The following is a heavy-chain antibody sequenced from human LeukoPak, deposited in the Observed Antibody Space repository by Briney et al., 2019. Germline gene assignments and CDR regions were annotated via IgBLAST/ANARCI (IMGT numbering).Heavy chain of an antibody. V-gene: IGHV4-31*03. J-gene: IGHJ3*02. D-gene: IGHD3-10*01. CDR2: IHYSGNT. CDR3: ARIGEDAFDI. Sequence: PSETLSLTCTVSGGSIGSGGYYWRWVRQHPGKGLEWIAYIHYSGNTYYNPSLKSRFIISADTSKNQFSLKLSSVTAADTAVYYCARIGEDAFDIWGQGTMVTVSS. CDR1: GGSIGSGGYY.